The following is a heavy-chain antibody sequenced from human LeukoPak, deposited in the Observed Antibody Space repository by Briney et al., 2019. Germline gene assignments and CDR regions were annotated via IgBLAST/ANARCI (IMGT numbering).Heavy chain of an antibody. CDR1: GFTFSSYW. D-gene: IGHD2-2*01. CDR3: ARGGEWYQLLYYFDY. J-gene: IGHJ4*02. Sequence: GGSLRLSCAASGFTFSSYWMSWVRQAPGKGLEWVANIKQDGSEKYYVDSVKGRFTISRDNAKISLYLQMNSLRAEDTAVYYCARGGEWYQLLYYFDYWGQGTLVTVSS. CDR2: IKQDGSEK. V-gene: IGHV3-7*01.